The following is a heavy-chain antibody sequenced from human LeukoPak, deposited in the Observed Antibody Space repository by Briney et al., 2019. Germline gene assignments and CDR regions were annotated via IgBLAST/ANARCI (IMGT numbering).Heavy chain of an antibody. J-gene: IGHJ4*02. Sequence: GGSLRLSFAASGFTFTDYFLGWIRQAPGKGLDWVSHISRQGDTIEYADSVKGRFTISRDNAKNSLYLPMNLLRVEDTAVYFCARVRRGGDSRYFDYWGQGALATVSS. V-gene: IGHV3-11*01. CDR2: ISRQGDTI. D-gene: IGHD2-21*02. CDR3: ARVRRGGDSRYFDY. CDR1: GFTFTDYF.